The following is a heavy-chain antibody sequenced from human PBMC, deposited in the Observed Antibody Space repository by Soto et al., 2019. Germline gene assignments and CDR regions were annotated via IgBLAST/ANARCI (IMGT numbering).Heavy chain of an antibody. J-gene: IGHJ3*01. CDR3: AKDRGIIVKAGDAFDV. V-gene: IGHV3-23*01. D-gene: IGHD3-16*02. Sequence: PGGSLRLSCASSGFTFSMSAVNWVRQAPGKGLEWVSYISDSGDRTYYADSVKGRFTISRDRSKNTVSLQMDSLRAEDTAVYYCAKDRGIIVKAGDAFDVWGQGTKVTVSS. CDR2: ISDSGDRT. CDR1: GFTFSMSA.